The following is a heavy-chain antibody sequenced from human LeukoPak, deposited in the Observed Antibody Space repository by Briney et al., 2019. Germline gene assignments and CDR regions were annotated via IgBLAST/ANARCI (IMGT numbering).Heavy chain of an antibody. Sequence: ASVKVSCKTSGYTFTNYGISWVRQAPGQGLEWMGWISANNGNRNYALKLQDRVSMTTDTSTSTAYMELRSLRSDDTAVYYCARQGYGGHSRGAADYWGQGTLVTVSS. D-gene: IGHD4-23*01. CDR3: ARQGYGGHSRGAADY. V-gene: IGHV1-18*01. J-gene: IGHJ4*02. CDR1: GYTFTNYG. CDR2: ISANNGNR.